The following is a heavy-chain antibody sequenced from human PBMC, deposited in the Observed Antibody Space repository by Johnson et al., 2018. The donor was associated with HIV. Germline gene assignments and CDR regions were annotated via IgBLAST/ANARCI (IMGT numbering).Heavy chain of an antibody. CDR1: GFTFSSYG. J-gene: IGHJ3*02. V-gene: IGHV3-30*18. D-gene: IGHD3-3*01. Sequence: QMQLVESGGGVVQPGRSLRLSCAVSGFTFSSYGMHWVRRAPGKGLEWVAVISYDGSNKYYVDYVKGRLTISRDNSKNTLYLQMNSLRAEDTAVYYCAKEGADYNFWSGYSSNAFDIWGQGTMVTVSS. CDR3: AKEGADYNFWSGYSSNAFDI. CDR2: ISYDGSNK.